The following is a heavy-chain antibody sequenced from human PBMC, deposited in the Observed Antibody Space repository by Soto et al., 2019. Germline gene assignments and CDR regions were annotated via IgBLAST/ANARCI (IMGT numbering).Heavy chain of an antibody. CDR1: EFTFSSYA. Sequence: PGGSLRLSCAASEFTFSSYAMSWVRQAPGKGLEWVSGISGSSGSTYYADSVKGRFTISRDNSKDTLYLQMNSLRAEDTAVYYCAKDPDYCNPNWFDPWGQGTLVTVSS. CDR2: ISGSSGST. J-gene: IGHJ5*02. D-gene: IGHD4-4*01. V-gene: IGHV3-23*01. CDR3: AKDPDYCNPNWFDP.